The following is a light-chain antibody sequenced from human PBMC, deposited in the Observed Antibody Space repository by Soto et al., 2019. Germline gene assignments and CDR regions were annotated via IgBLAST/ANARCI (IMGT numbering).Light chain of an antibody. J-gene: IGKJ3*01. CDR1: QSISSW. V-gene: IGKV1-5*03. CDR3: QQYDIYPFT. CDR2: KAS. Sequence: DIQMTQSPSTLSASVGDRVTITCRASQSISSWLAWYQQKPGKAPKLLIYKASSLESGVPSRFSDSGSGTEFPLTISSLQPDDFATYYCQQYDIYPFTFGHGTKVDIK.